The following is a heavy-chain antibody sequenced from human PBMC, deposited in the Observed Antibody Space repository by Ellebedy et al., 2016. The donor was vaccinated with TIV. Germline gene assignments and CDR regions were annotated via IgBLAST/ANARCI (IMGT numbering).Heavy chain of an antibody. CDR1: GGSISSSSYY. D-gene: IGHD5-18*01. J-gene: IGHJ5*02. Sequence: SETLSLXCTVSGGSISSSSYYWGWIRQPPGKGLEWIGSIYYSGSTYYNPSLKSRVTISVDTSKNQFSLKLSSVTAADTAVYYCARPIGIQLWSPGYWFDPWGQGTLVTVSS. CDR2: IYYSGST. CDR3: ARPIGIQLWSPGYWFDP. V-gene: IGHV4-39*01.